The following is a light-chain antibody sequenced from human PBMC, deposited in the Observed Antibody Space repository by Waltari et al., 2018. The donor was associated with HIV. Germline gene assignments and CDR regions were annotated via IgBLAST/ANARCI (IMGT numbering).Light chain of an antibody. V-gene: IGKV1-9*01. CDR1: QNIYSY. CDR3: QQVNGYPLT. J-gene: IGKJ4*01. Sequence: DIQLTQSPSSLSASIGDRVTITCRTSQNIYSYLGWYQQKPGRAPQVLIYATYTLQSGVPSRFRGSGSGTEFAVTITNLQLDDFATYYCQQVNGYPLTFGGGTKVEIK. CDR2: ATY.